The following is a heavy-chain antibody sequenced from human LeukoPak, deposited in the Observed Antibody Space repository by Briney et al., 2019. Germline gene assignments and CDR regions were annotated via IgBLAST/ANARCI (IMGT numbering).Heavy chain of an antibody. CDR1: GFTFSSYG. CDR2: ISDDGSGK. D-gene: IGHD1-7*01. Sequence: TGGSLRLSCAASGFTFSSYGIHWVRQAPGKGLEWLSVISDDGSGKYYADSVKGRFTISRDNPKNTLYLQMNSLKSEDTAVYFWAKGTMGGGGFDYWGQGTLVTVSS. V-gene: IGHV3-30*18. J-gene: IGHJ4*02. CDR3: AKGTMGGGGFDY.